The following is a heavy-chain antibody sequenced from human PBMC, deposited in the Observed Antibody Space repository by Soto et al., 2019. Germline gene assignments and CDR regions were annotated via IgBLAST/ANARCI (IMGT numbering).Heavy chain of an antibody. CDR3: TTDFYISGNHPDC. J-gene: IGHJ4*02. Sequence: GGSLRLSCAASGFTLNKAWVNWVRQAPGKGLEWVGRIRTKNDGGTKEYAAPVNGRFTLSRDDSKNTVDLQMDSLKSDDTAVYYCTTDFYISGNHPDCWGRGALVTVSS. D-gene: IGHD3-16*01. V-gene: IGHV3-15*07. CDR2: IRTKNDGGTK. CDR1: GFTLNKAW.